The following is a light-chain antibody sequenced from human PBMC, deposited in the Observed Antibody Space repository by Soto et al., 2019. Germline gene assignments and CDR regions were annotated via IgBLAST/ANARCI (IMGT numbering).Light chain of an antibody. Sequence: QSVLTQPPSASGTPGQRVTISCSGSRSNIRINGVDLYQQYPGTAPKLLIYSTNKRSAGVPDRFSGSKSGTSASLAISGLQSWDEADYYCASWDGNLTAEVFGGGTKVTVL. CDR2: STN. CDR1: RSNIRING. J-gene: IGLJ2*01. CDR3: ASWDGNLTAEV. V-gene: IGLV1-44*01.